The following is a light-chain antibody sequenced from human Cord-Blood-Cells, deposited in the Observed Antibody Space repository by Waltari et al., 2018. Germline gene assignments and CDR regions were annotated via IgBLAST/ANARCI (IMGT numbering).Light chain of an antibody. V-gene: IGLV2-14*01. CDR2: EVS. Sequence: QSALTQPASVSGSPGQSITIPCTGTSRDVGGYNHLSWYQQHPGKAPKLIIYEVSNRPSGVSNRFSGSKSGNTASLTISGLQAEDEADYYCSSYTSSSTYVFGTGTKVTVL. CDR1: SRDVGGYNH. J-gene: IGLJ1*01. CDR3: SSYTSSSTYV.